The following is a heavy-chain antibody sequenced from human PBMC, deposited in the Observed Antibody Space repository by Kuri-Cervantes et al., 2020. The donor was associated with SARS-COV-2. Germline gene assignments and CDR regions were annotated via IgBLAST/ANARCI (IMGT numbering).Heavy chain of an antibody. CDR1: GGSISSYY. J-gene: IGHJ5*02. CDR3: ARQQNDYGDGWFDP. V-gene: IGHV4-59*08. CDR2: IYYSGST. Sequence: GSLRLSCTVSGGSISSYYWSWIRQPPGKGLEWIGYIYYSGSTNYNPSLKSRVTISVDTSKNQFSLKLSSVTAADTAVYYCARQQNDYGDGWFDPWGQGTLVTVSS. D-gene: IGHD4-17*01.